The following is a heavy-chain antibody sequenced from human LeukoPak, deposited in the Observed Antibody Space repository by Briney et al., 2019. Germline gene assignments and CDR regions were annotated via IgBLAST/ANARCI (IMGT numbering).Heavy chain of an antibody. Sequence: GGSLRLSCAVSGFSVTNNYMSWVRQAPGKGLEWVSVFYVGGATYYADSVKGRFTISRDNSENTLYLQMKSLRAEDTAVYYCARGDGYNFSDYWGQGTLVTVSS. V-gene: IGHV3-53*01. J-gene: IGHJ4*02. D-gene: IGHD5-24*01. CDR1: GFSVTNNY. CDR2: FYVGGAT. CDR3: ARGDGYNFSDY.